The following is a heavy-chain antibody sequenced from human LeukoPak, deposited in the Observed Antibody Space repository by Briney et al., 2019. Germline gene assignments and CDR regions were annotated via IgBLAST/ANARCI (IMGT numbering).Heavy chain of an antibody. V-gene: IGHV3-7*01. CDR1: GFTFSSYW. CDR3: ARDLDYGDYVPFDY. Sequence: GGSLRLSCAASGFTFSSYWMSWVRQAPGKGLEWVANIKQDGSEKYYVDSVKGRFTISRDNAKNSLYLQMNSLRAEDTAVYYCARDLDYGDYVPFDYWGQGTLVTVSS. J-gene: IGHJ4*02. CDR2: IKQDGSEK. D-gene: IGHD4-17*01.